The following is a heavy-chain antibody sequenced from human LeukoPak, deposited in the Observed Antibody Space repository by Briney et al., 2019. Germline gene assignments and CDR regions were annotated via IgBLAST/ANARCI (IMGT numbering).Heavy chain of an antibody. CDR2: ISGSGGGT. Sequence: GGSLRLSCAVSGLTLSNYGMSWVRQAPGKGLEWVAGISGSGGGTNYADSVKGRFTISRDNSKNTLFLQMNRLRAEDTAVYFCAKRGVVIRVILVGFHKEAYYFDSWGQGALVTVSS. V-gene: IGHV3-23*01. CDR1: GLTLSNYG. J-gene: IGHJ4*02. D-gene: IGHD3-10*01. CDR3: AKRGVVIRVILVGFHKEAYYFDS.